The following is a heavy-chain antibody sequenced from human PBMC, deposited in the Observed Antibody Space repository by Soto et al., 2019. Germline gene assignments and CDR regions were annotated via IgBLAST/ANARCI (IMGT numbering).Heavy chain of an antibody. J-gene: IGHJ6*02. D-gene: IGHD1-1*01. V-gene: IGHV1-2*02. CDR2: INPNSGGT. CDR3: ARDDSVFYFPWERYGLAA. CDR1: GYTFTGYY. Sequence: ASVKVSCKASGYTFTGYYMHWVRQAPGQGLEWMGWINPNSGGTNYAQKFQGRVTMTRDTSISTAYMELSRLRSDDTAVYYCARDDSVFYFPWERYGLAAWGQGTTVTVSS.